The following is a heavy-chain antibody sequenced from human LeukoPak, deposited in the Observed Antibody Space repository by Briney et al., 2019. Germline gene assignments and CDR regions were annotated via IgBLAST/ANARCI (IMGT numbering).Heavy chain of an antibody. CDR3: ARQGLNYYDSSGYYRGGFDY. Sequence: GESLKISCKGSGYSFTSYWIGWVRQMPGKGLEWMGIIYPGDSDTRYSPSFQGQVTISADKSISTAYLQWSSLKASDTAMYYCARQGLNYYDSSGYYRGGFDYWGQGTLVTVSS. CDR2: IYPGDSDT. CDR1: GYSFTSYW. D-gene: IGHD3-22*01. J-gene: IGHJ4*02. V-gene: IGHV5-51*01.